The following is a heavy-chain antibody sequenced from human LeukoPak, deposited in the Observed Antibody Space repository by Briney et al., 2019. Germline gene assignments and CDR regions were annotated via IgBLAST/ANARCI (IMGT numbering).Heavy chain of an antibody. J-gene: IGHJ4*02. CDR2: IYSDNT. V-gene: IGHV3-66*04. Sequence: PGGSLRLSCAAPAFTFSSYSMNWVRQAAGRGLEWVSFIYSDNTHYSDAVKGGFTISRDNSKNTLYLKMNSLRAEDPAVYYCARRAGAYSHPYDYWGQGTLVTVSS. CDR1: AFTFSSYS. D-gene: IGHD4/OR15-4a*01. CDR3: ARRAGAYSHPYDY.